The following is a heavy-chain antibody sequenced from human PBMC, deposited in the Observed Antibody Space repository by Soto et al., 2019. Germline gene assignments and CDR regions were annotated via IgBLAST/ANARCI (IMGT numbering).Heavy chain of an antibody. CDR1: GGTFSSYA. J-gene: IGHJ4*02. CDR3: ARDTGSYYDSSGYYYFDY. CDR2: IIPIFGTA. V-gene: IGHV1-69*13. Sequence: SVKVSCKASGGTFSSYAIIWVRRAPGQGLEWMGGIIPIFGTANYAQKFQGRVTITADESTSTAYMELSSLRSEDTAVYYCARDTGSYYDSSGYYYFDYWGQGTLVTVSS. D-gene: IGHD3-22*01.